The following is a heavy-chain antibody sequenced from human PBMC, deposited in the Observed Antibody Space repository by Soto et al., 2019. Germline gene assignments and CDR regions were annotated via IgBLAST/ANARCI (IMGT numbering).Heavy chain of an antibody. CDR1: GFIFLSDG. J-gene: IGHJ4*02. CDR3: AKSTGGSSWYPPDH. D-gene: IGHD6-13*01. Sequence: QVQLVESGGGGARPGGSRGFSCAASGFIFLSDGLRWVRQSPGGGREWVATTANDGSAQDYAASLKGRFTISRDNSKNTLFLQMDSLRPEDTGVYYCAKSTGGSSWYPPDHWGQGTLVTVSS. V-gene: IGHV3-30*18. CDR2: TANDGSAQ.